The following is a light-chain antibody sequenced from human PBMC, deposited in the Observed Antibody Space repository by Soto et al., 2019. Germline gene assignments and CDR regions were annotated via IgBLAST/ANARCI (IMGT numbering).Light chain of an antibody. V-gene: IGKV2-28*01. CDR1: QSLLQRNGHNY. J-gene: IGKJ5*01. Sequence: DIGVTQSPVYLPVTPGEATSISCRSSQSLLQRNGHNYVEWYVQKTGQSPHLLIYLASSRATGVPDRFSGTRSGNISTPEIRRVEAEDGGLYYCMHGMQTPRITLGQGTGLEIK. CDR3: MHGMQTPRIT. CDR2: LAS.